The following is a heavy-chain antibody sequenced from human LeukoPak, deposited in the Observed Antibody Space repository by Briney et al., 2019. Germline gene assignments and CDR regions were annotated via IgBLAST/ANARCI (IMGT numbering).Heavy chain of an antibody. Sequence: ASVKVSCKASGYTFTGYYMHWVRQAPGQGLEWMGWINPNSGGTNYAQKFQGWVTMTMDTSISTAYMELSRLSSDDTAVYYCARGRSSGWWINWFDPWGQGTLVTVSS. D-gene: IGHD6-19*01. CDR2: INPNSGGT. V-gene: IGHV1-2*04. CDR3: ARGRSSGWWINWFDP. J-gene: IGHJ5*02. CDR1: GYTFTGYY.